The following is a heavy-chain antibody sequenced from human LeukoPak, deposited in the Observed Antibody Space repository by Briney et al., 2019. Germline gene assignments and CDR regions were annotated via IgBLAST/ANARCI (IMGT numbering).Heavy chain of an antibody. CDR3: ARCQGIQLWSTPHYYYYYMDV. V-gene: IGHV4-61*02. CDR1: GGSISSGSYY. Sequence: SETLSLTCTVSGGSISSGSYYWSWIRQPAGKGLEWIGRIYTSGSTNYNPSLKSRVTISVDTSKNQFSLKLSSVTAADTAVYYCARCQGIQLWSTPHYYYYYMDVWGKGTTVTISS. J-gene: IGHJ6*03. D-gene: IGHD5-18*01. CDR2: IYTSGST.